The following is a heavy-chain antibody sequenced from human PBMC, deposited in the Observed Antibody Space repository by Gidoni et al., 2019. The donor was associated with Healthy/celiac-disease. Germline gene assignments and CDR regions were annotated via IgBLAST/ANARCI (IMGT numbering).Heavy chain of an antibody. CDR1: GFTFDDYA. D-gene: IGHD6-25*01. Sequence: EVQLVEAGGGLVQTGRSLRLSCAASGFTFDDYAMHWVRQAPGKGLEWVSGISLNSGSIGYSDSVKGRFTISRDNAKNSLYLQMNSLRAEDTALYSCNFRRRAFDIWGQGTMVTVSS. V-gene: IGHV3-9*01. CDR3: NFRRRAFDI. J-gene: IGHJ3*02. CDR2: ISLNSGSI.